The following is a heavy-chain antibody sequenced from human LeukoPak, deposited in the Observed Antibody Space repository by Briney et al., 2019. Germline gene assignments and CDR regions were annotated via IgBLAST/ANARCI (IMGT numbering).Heavy chain of an antibody. Sequence: SETLSLTCTVSGGSISSYYWSWIRQPAGKGLEWIGRIYTSGSTNYNPSLKSRVTMSVDTSKNQFSLKLSSVTAADTAVYYCARSTDSSGYQAWFDYWGQGTLVTVSS. CDR3: ARSTDSSGYQAWFDY. CDR1: GGSISSYY. J-gene: IGHJ4*02. CDR2: IYTSGST. D-gene: IGHD3-22*01. V-gene: IGHV4-4*07.